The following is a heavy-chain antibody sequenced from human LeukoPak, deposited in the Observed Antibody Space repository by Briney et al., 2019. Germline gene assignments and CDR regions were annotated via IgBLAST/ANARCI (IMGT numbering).Heavy chain of an antibody. J-gene: IGHJ4*02. Sequence: RSGGSLRLSCAASGFTFSSYEMKWVRQAPGEGLECIAYISSSGSTIYYADSVKGRFTISRDNAKNSLYLQMNSMRAEDTAVYYCARDHDYGDSDNDYWGQGTLVTVSS. CDR3: ARDHDYGDSDNDY. D-gene: IGHD4-17*01. CDR2: ISSSGSTI. V-gene: IGHV3-48*03. CDR1: GFTFSSYE.